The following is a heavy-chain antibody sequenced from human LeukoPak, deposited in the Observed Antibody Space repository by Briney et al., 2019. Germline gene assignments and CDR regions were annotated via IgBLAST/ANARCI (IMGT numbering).Heavy chain of an antibody. CDR2: IKSDGRIK. V-gene: IGHV3-30*19. J-gene: IGHJ4*02. CDR1: GFTFSTYV. D-gene: IGHD6-19*01. Sequence: GGSLRLSCAASGFTFSTYVMHWVRQAPGKGLEWVALIKSDGRIKYYADSVKGRFTISRDNTKNTLYLQMNSLRPEDTAMYYCVADFDYWGQGTLVTVS. CDR3: VADFDY.